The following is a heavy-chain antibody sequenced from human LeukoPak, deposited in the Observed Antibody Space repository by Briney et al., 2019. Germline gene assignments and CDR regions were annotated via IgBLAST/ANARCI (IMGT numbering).Heavy chain of an antibody. V-gene: IGHV1-2*02. D-gene: IGHD6-19*01. CDR3: ARDNSSGWYASLDY. CDR2: INPNSGGT. CDR1: GYTFTGYY. Sequence: APVKVSCKASGYTFTGYYMHWVRQAPGQGLEWMGWINPNSGGTNYAQKFQGRVTMTRDTSISTAYMELSRLRSDDTAVYYCARDNSSGWYASLDYWGQGTLVTVSS. J-gene: IGHJ4*02.